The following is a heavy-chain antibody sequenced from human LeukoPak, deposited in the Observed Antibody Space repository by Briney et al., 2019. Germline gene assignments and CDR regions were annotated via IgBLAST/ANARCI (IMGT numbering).Heavy chain of an antibody. CDR3: ARDDDTNSQYSRLNY. CDR1: GFTLTTNG. D-gene: IGHD2-8*01. V-gene: IGHV3-33*01. Sequence: GGSLRLSCAASGFTLTTNGMHWVRQAPGKGVEGVADIWWDGSKEFYADSVKGRFIISRDISKNTLYLEMSSLRAEDTAVYYCARDDDTNSQYSRLNYWGQGTLVTVSS. CDR2: IWWDGSKE. J-gene: IGHJ4*02.